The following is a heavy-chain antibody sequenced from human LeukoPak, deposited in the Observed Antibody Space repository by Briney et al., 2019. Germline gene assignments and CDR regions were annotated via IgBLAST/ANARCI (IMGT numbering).Heavy chain of an antibody. Sequence: GGSLRLSCAASGFTFSDYYMSWIRQAPGKGLEWVSFISRSGSYIYYADSVKGRFTISRDNAKNSLYLQMNSLRSEDTAVYYCARDLTGTTRGIGIDYWGQGTLVTVSS. CDR3: ARDLTGTTRGIGIDY. CDR1: GFTFSDYY. J-gene: IGHJ4*02. CDR2: ISRSGSYI. V-gene: IGHV3-11*04. D-gene: IGHD1-1*01.